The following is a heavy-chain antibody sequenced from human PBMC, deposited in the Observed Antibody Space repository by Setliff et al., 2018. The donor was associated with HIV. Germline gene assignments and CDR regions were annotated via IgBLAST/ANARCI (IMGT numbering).Heavy chain of an antibody. CDR2: ISRGGDSI. J-gene: IGHJ4*02. CDR1: GFTFWSHS. CDR3: AREPCSGGSCYSGYFDY. V-gene: IGHV3-48*01. Sequence: GGSLRLSCAASGFTFWSHSMLWVRQAPGKGLQWVAYISRGGDSIFYEDSVKGRFTISRDNAKNMLYLQMNNLRADDTAVYYCAREPCSGGSCYSGYFDYWGQGTLVTVSS. D-gene: IGHD2-15*01.